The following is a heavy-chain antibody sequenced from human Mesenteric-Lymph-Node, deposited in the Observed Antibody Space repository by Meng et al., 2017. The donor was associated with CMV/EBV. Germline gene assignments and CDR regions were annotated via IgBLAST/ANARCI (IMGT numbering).Heavy chain of an antibody. CDR3: ARDLSVSGWSNYFDY. V-gene: IGHV1-2*02. D-gene: IGHD6-19*01. J-gene: IGHJ4*02. Sequence: SGYTFTGYYMHWVRQAPGQGLEWMGWINPNSGGTNYAQNFRGRVTMTRDTSISTAYMELSRLRSDDTAMYYCARDLSVSGWSNYFDYWGQGTLVTVSS. CDR2: INPNSGGT. CDR1: GYTFTGYY.